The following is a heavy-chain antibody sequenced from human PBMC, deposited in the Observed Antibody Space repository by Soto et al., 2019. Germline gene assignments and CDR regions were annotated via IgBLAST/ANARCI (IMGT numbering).Heavy chain of an antibody. D-gene: IGHD5-18*01. CDR2: IIPILGIA. V-gene: IGHV1-69*08. CDR1: GGTFSSYT. CDR3: ARDGLGIQLWLSRGGWFDP. Sequence: QVQLVQSGAEVKKPGSSVKVSCKASGGTFSSYTISWVRQAPGQGLEWMGRIIPILGIANYAQKFQGRVTITADKSTSTAYMELSSLRSEGTAVYYWARDGLGIQLWLSRGGWFDPWGQGTLVTVSS. J-gene: IGHJ5*02.